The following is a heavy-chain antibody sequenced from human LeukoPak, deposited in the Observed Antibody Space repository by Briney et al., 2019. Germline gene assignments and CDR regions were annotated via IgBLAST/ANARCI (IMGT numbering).Heavy chain of an antibody. CDR1: GGPISSSSYY. J-gene: IGHJ4*02. V-gene: IGHV4-39*07. Sequence: SETLSLTCTVPGGPISSSSYYWGWIRQPPGKGLEWIGSIYYSGSTYYNPSLKSRVTISVDTSKNQFSLKLSSVTAADTAVYYCARGIGYCSGGSCYGAFTNFDYWGQGTLVTVSS. D-gene: IGHD2-15*01. CDR3: ARGIGYCSGGSCYGAFTNFDY. CDR2: IYYSGST.